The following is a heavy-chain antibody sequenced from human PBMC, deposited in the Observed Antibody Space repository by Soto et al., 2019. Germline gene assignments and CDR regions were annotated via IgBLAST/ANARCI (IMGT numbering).Heavy chain of an antibody. CDR2: IYSSGST. J-gene: IGHJ4*02. D-gene: IGHD6-19*01. CDR3: ARGLPVAGSYYFDY. CDR1: GFTVSSSY. V-gene: IGHV3-53*01. Sequence: PGGSLRLSCAATGFTVSSSYMTWVRQTPGKGLEWVSIIYSSGSTDYADSVKGRFTISRDISKNTLYLQMNSLRAEDTAVYYCARGLPVAGSYYFDYWGQGTLVTVSS.